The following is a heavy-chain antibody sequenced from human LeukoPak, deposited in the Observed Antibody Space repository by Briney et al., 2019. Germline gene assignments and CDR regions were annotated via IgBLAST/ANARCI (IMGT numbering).Heavy chain of an antibody. D-gene: IGHD6-13*01. CDR1: GFTFSSYG. J-gene: IGHJ6*03. CDR3: ARVFQELPQLYYYYYMDV. CDR2: ISSSGSTK. V-gene: IGHV3-48*03. Sequence: GGSLRLSCAASGFTFSSYGMNWVRQAPGKGLEWVSYISSSGSTKYYADSVKGRFTISRGNAKNSLYLQTNSLRAEDTAVYYCARVFQELPQLYYYYYMDVWGKGTTVTVSS.